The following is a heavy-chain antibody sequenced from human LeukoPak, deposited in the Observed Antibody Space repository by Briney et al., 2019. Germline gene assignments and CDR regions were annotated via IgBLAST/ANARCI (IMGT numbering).Heavy chain of an antibody. D-gene: IGHD3-22*01. Sequence: GGSLRLSCAASGFTVSSKYMSWVRQAPGKGLEWLSVIYNSGGTYYADSAKGRFTISRDNSKNTLYLRMNSLRVEDTAVYFCARDCSASSSDYYPLGYWGQGTLVTVSS. CDR2: IYNSGGT. J-gene: IGHJ4*02. CDR3: ARDCSASSSDYYPLGY. V-gene: IGHV3-66*01. CDR1: GFTVSSKY.